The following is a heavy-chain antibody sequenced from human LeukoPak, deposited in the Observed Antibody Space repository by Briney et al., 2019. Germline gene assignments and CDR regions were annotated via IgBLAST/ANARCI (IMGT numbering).Heavy chain of an antibody. J-gene: IGHJ4*02. CDR3: AKDQIIYSGEAYYFDY. D-gene: IGHD6-25*01. V-gene: IGHV3-23*01. CDR1: GFTFSSYA. CDR2: ISGSGGST. Sequence: GGSLRLSCAASGFTFSSYAMSWVRQAPGKGLEWVSAISGSGGSTYYADSVKGRFTISRDNSKNTLYLQMNSLRAEDTAVYYCAKDQIIYSGEAYYFDYWGQGTLVTVSS.